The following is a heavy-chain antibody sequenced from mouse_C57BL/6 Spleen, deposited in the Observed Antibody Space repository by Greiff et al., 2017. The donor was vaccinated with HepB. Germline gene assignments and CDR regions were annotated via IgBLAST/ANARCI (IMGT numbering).Heavy chain of an antibody. CDR1: GYTFTSYW. V-gene: IGHV1-64*01. J-gene: IGHJ2*01. Sequence: VQLQQPGAELVKPGASVKLSCKASGYTFTSYWMHWVKQRPGQGLEWIGMIHPNSGSTNYNEKFKSKATLTVDKSSSTAYMQLSSLTSEDSAVYYCARLDGYYPYFDYWGQGTTLTVSS. CDR3: ARLDGYYPYFDY. CDR2: IHPNSGST. D-gene: IGHD2-3*01.